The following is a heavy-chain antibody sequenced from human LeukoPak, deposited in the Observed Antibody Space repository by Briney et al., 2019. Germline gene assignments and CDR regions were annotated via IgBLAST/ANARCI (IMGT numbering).Heavy chain of an antibody. V-gene: IGHV3-48*01. CDR2: ISSTSSTI. J-gene: IGHJ5*02. Sequence: GGSLRLSCAAFGFTLSSYTMNWVRQAPGKGLEWVSYISSTSSTIYYAASVKGRFIISRDNAKNTLYLQMNSLRAEDTAVYYCARDRSVRSSIVVAGGFDPWGQGTLVTVSS. D-gene: IGHD6-13*01. CDR3: ARDRSVRSSIVVAGGFDP. CDR1: GFTLSSYT.